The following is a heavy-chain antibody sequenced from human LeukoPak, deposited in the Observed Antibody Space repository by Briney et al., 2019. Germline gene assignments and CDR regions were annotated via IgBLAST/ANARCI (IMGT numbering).Heavy chain of an antibody. CDR3: ARDHDWDYMDV. CDR2: IKSKTDGGTT. J-gene: IGHJ6*03. Sequence: PGGSLRLSCAASGFTFSNAWMSWVRQAPGKGLEWVGRIKSKTDGGTTDYAAPVKGRFTISRDDSKNTLYLQMNSLRAEDTAVYYCARDHDWDYMDVWGKGTTVTVSS. CDR1: GFTFSNAW. V-gene: IGHV3-15*01. D-gene: IGHD3-9*01.